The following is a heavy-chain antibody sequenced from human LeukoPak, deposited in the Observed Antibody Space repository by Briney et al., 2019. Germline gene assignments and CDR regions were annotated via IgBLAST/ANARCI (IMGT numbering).Heavy chain of an antibody. CDR2: ISGSGGTT. J-gene: IGHJ4*02. Sequence: GGSLRLSCAASGFTFSSYAMSWVRQAPGKGLEWVSGISGSGGTTYYVDSVKGRFTISRDNSKNTLYLQMNSLRADDTAVYYCARSYSSSWYSDCWGQGTLVTVSS. D-gene: IGHD6-13*01. CDR1: GFTFSSYA. CDR3: ARSYSSSWYSDC. V-gene: IGHV3-23*01.